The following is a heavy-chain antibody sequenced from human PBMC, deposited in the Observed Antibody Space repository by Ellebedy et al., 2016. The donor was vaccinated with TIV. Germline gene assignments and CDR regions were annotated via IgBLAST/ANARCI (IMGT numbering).Heavy chain of an antibody. CDR2: LYYSGST. V-gene: IGHV4-59*08. J-gene: IGHJ4*02. CDR1: GGSISSYY. Sequence: SETLSLTCTVSGGSISSYYWTWIRQPPGKELEWIGYLYYSGSTNYNPSLRSRVTMSVDTSKNQFSLKLSSVTAADTAVYYCARHEGHYGAFDYWGQGTLVTVSS. CDR3: ARHEGHYGAFDY. D-gene: IGHD4-17*01.